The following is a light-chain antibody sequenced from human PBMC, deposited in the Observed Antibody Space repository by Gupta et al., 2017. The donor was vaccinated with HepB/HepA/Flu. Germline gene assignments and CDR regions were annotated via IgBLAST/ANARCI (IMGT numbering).Light chain of an antibody. V-gene: IGLV2-8*01. CDR1: STDVGRYNY. J-gene: IGLJ1*01. CDR3: SSYAGSNNWGV. CDR2: EVS. Sequence: QSALTQPPSASGSPGQSVTISCTGTSTDVGRYNYVSWYQQYPGKAPKLMIYEVSKRPSGVPDRFSGSKSGNPASLTVSGLQADDEADYYCSSYAGSNNWGVFGTGTKVTVL.